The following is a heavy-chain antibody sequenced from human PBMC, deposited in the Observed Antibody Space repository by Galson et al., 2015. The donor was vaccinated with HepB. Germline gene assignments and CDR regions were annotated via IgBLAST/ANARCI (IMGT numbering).Heavy chain of an antibody. V-gene: IGHV1-3*01. CDR1: GYTFTRYA. Sequence: SVKVSCKASGYTFTRYALHWVRQAPGQRLEWMGWINAGNGNTKYSQKFQGRVTISRDTSASTVYMELSSLRSEDTVVYYCARGAYMEYNYYGSGRYFPYYYGMDVWGQGTTVTVSS. J-gene: IGHJ6*02. CDR2: INAGNGNT. CDR3: ARGAYMEYNYYGSGRYFPYYYGMDV. D-gene: IGHD3-10*01.